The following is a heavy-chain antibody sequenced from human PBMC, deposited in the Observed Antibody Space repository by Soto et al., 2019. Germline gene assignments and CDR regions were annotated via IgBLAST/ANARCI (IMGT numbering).Heavy chain of an antibody. CDR2: INPNSGGT. V-gene: IGHV1-2*02. CDR3: ARALGVVVVAANYYFDY. CDR1: GHTFTGYY. D-gene: IGHD2-15*01. J-gene: IGHJ4*02. Sequence: ASVKVSCKASGHTFTGYYMHWVRQAPGQGLEWMGWINPNSGGTNYAQKFQGRVTMTRDTSISTAYMELSRLRSDDTAVYYCARALGVVVVAANYYFDYWGQGTLVTVSS.